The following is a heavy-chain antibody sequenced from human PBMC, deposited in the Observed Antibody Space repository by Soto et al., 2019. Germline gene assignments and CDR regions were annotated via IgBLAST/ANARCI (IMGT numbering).Heavy chain of an antibody. CDR1: GGSVSSGSYY. J-gene: IGHJ3*02. CDR2: IYYSGST. CDR3: ARVYCSSTSCYSGPDAFDI. Sequence: PSETLSLTCTVSGGSVSSGSYYWGWIRQPPGKGLEWIGYIYYSGSTNYNPSLKSRVTISVDTSKNQFPLKLSSVTAADTAVYYCARVYCSSTSCYSGPDAFDIWGQGTMVTVSS. D-gene: IGHD2-2*01. V-gene: IGHV4-61*01.